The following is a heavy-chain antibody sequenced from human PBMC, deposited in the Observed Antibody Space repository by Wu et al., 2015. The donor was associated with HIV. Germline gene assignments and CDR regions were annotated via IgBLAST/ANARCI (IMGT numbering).Heavy chain of an antibody. CDR1: GYTFTSYD. V-gene: IGHV1-69*01. Sequence: QVQLVQSGAEVKKPGASVKVSCKASGYTFTSYDINWVRQAPGQGLEWMGGIIPIFGTANFAQKFQGRVTITTDESTSTAYMELSSLRSEDTAVYYCARGQRGYSYYFDYWGQGTLVTVSS. CDR3: ARGQRGYSYYFDY. D-gene: IGHD5-18*01. CDR2: IIPIFGTA. J-gene: IGHJ4*02.